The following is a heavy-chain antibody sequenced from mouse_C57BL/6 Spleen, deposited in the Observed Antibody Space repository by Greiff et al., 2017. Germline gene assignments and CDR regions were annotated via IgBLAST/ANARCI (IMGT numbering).Heavy chain of an antibody. D-gene: IGHD4-1*01. CDR1: GFSLTSYG. J-gene: IGHJ1*03. V-gene: IGHV2-2*01. CDR2: IWSGGST. Sequence: VQLQQSGPGLVQPSQSLSITCTVSGFSLTSYGVHWVRQSPGKGLEWLGEIWSGGSTDYNAAFISRLSISKDNSKRQVFVKMNSLQADDTAVCYCARTGTHWDFEGWGTGTTVTVSS. CDR3: ARTGTHWDFEG.